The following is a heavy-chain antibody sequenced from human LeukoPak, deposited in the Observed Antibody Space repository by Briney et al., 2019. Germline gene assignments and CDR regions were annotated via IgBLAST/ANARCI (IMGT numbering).Heavy chain of an antibody. Sequence: RASVKVSCKASGYTFTSYGISWVRQAPGQGLEWTGWISAYNGNTNYAQKLQGRVTMTTDTSTSTAYMELRSLRSDDTAVYYCARDELYYDSSGTFDYWGQGTLVTVSS. J-gene: IGHJ4*02. CDR1: GYTFTSYG. CDR3: ARDELYYDSSGTFDY. V-gene: IGHV1-18*01. CDR2: ISAYNGNT. D-gene: IGHD3-22*01.